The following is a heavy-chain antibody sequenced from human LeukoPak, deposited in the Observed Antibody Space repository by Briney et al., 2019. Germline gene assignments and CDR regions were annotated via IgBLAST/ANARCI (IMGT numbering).Heavy chain of an antibody. Sequence: PGGSLRLSCAASGFTVSSNYMSWVRQAPGKGLEWVAVIWYDASNKYYAESVKGRFTISRDNSKNTLYLQMNSLKAEDTAVYYCARVFSGSGSSGSFDCWGQGTLVTVSS. J-gene: IGHJ4*02. V-gene: IGHV3-33*08. CDR3: ARVFSGSGSSGSFDC. CDR1: GFTVSSNY. D-gene: IGHD3-3*01. CDR2: IWYDASNK.